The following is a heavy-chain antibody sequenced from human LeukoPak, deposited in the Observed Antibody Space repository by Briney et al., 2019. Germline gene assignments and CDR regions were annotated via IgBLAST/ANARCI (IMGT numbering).Heavy chain of an antibody. J-gene: IGHJ6*03. CDR2: MNPNSGNT. Sequence: AASVKVSCKASGYTFTSYDINWVRQATGQGLEWMGWMNPNSGNTGYAQKFQGRVTMTRNTSISTAYMELSSLRSEDTAVYYCARGPYDFWSGYYTDQYYMDVWGKGTTVTVSS. D-gene: IGHD3-3*01. V-gene: IGHV1-8*01. CDR1: GYTFTSYD. CDR3: ARGPYDFWSGYYTDQYYMDV.